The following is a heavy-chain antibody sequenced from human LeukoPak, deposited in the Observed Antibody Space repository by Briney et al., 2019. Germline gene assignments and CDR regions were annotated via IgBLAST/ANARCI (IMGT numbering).Heavy chain of an antibody. Sequence: SETLSLTCTVSGGSISSYYWGWIRQPPGKGLEWIGSIYYSGSTYYNPSLKSRVTISVDTSKNQFSLKLSSVTAADTAVYYCARLRYYYDSSGLYFDYWGQGTLVTVSS. CDR3: ARLRYYYDSSGLYFDY. V-gene: IGHV4-39*01. CDR2: IYYSGST. J-gene: IGHJ4*02. CDR1: GGSISSYY. D-gene: IGHD3-22*01.